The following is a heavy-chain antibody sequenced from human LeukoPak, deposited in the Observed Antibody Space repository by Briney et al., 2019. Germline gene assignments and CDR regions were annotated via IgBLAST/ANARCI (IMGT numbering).Heavy chain of an antibody. CDR3: AKDTTPGNYDILTGYQSD. Sequence: PGGSLRLSCAASGFTFGDYAMHWVRQAPGKGLEWVSLISWDGGSTYYADSVKGRFTISRDNSKNSLYLQMNSLRAEDTALYYCAKDTTPGNYDILTGYQSDWGQGTLVTVSS. CDR1: GFTFGDYA. CDR2: ISWDGGST. D-gene: IGHD3-9*01. V-gene: IGHV3-43D*03. J-gene: IGHJ4*02.